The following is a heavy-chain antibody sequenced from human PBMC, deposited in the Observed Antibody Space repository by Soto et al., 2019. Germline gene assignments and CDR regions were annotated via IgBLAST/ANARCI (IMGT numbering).Heavy chain of an antibody. Sequence: QVQLRESGPGLVRPSGTLSLTCAVSGDSINTSHWWSWVRQTPGKGLEWIGETYHSGTTNYNPSLKSRVTISMDKSKNLFSLKLNSVTAADTALYFCARQTNSSPARGPNGFDPWGQGALVTVSS. D-gene: IGHD6-19*01. CDR3: ARQTNSSPARGPNGFDP. CDR2: TYHSGTT. V-gene: IGHV4-4*02. J-gene: IGHJ5*02. CDR1: GDSINTSHW.